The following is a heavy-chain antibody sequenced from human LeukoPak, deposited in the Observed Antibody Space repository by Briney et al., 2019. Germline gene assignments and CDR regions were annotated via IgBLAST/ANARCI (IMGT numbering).Heavy chain of an antibody. V-gene: IGHV4-59*01. Sequence: SETLSLTCTVSGGSISSYYWSWIRQPPGKGLEWIGYIHYSGSTNYNPSLKSRVTISVDTSKNQFSLKLSSVTAADTAVYYCASDILTGYYGMDVWGQGTTVTVSS. CDR1: GGSISSYY. CDR3: ASDILTGYYGMDV. CDR2: IHYSGST. J-gene: IGHJ6*02. D-gene: IGHD3-9*01.